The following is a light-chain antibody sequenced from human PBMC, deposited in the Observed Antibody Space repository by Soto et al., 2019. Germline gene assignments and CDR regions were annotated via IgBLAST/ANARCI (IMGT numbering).Light chain of an antibody. Sequence: EIVMTQSPATLYVSPGERATLSCRASQSVTSHLAWYQQKPGQAPRLLIYGASTRATGVPDRFSGSGSGTEFTLTVSSLQSEDFAVYYCQQYNAWPPWTFGQGTKVEIK. V-gene: IGKV3-15*01. CDR2: GAS. J-gene: IGKJ1*01. CDR1: QSVTSH. CDR3: QQYNAWPPWT.